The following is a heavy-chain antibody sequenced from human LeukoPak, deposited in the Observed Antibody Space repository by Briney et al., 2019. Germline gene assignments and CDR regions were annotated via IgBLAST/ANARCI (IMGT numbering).Heavy chain of an antibody. CDR2: INGGGSST. CDR1: GFTFSTYA. J-gene: IGHJ3*02. Sequence: PGGSLRLSCAASGFTFSTYAMSWVRQAPGKGLEWVSGINGGGSSTYYADSVKGRFSISRDNSKNTLFLQMNSLRAEDTAVYYCARGGDLTGYYSTVDAFDIWGQGTMVTVSP. D-gene: IGHD3-9*01. V-gene: IGHV3-23*01. CDR3: ARGGDLTGYYSTVDAFDI.